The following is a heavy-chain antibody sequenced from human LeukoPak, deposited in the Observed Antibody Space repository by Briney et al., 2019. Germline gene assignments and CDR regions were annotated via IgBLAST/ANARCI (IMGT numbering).Heavy chain of an antibody. D-gene: IGHD5-12*01. Sequence: GGSLRLSCAVSGFTVSSNYMSWVRQAPGRGLEWVSVIYSGGTTYYADSVKGRFTISRDNSKNTVYLQMNSLRAEDTAVYYCAREGGYSGYPNWFDPWGQGTLVTVSS. CDR1: GFTVSSNY. V-gene: IGHV3-53*01. CDR2: IYSGGTT. CDR3: AREGGYSGYPNWFDP. J-gene: IGHJ5*02.